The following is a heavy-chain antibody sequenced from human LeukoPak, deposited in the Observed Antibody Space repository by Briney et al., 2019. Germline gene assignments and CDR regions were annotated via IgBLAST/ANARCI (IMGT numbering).Heavy chain of an antibody. CDR1: GFTFSSYA. J-gene: IGHJ6*03. Sequence: GRSLRLSCAASGFTFSSYAMHWVRQAPGKGLEWVAVISYDGSNKYYADSVKGRFTISRDNSKNTLYLQMNSLRAEDTAVYYCARDRTLLWFGDYYYYMDVWGKGTTVTVSS. V-gene: IGHV3-30*04. CDR3: ARDRTLLWFGDYYYYMDV. CDR2: ISYDGSNK. D-gene: IGHD3-10*01.